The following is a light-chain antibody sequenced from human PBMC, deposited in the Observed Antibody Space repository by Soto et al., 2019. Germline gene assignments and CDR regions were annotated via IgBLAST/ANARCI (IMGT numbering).Light chain of an antibody. CDR3: ASGDDSLSSPFYV. CDR2: RND. CDR1: SSNIGSNY. V-gene: IGLV1-47*01. J-gene: IGLJ1*01. Sequence: QSVLTQPPSVSAAPGQKVTISRSGSSSNIGSNYVYWYQQLPGTAPKLLIYRNDQRPSGVPDRFSGSKSGTSASLAISGLRSEDEADYYCASGDDSLSSPFYVFGAGTKVTVL.